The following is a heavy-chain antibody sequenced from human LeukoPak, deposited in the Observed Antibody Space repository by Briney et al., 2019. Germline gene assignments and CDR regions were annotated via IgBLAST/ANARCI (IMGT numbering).Heavy chain of an antibody. CDR2: IYYSGST. Sequence: SETLSLTCAVSGGSISSSRYYWGWIRQPPGKGLEWIGSIYYSGSTYYNPSLKSRVTISVDTSKNQFPLKLSSVTAADTAVYYCARLAGYSSGWCGTDYYYYGMDVWGQGTTVTVSS. D-gene: IGHD6-19*01. CDR3: ARLAGYSSGWCGTDYYYYGMDV. J-gene: IGHJ6*02. V-gene: IGHV4-39*01. CDR1: GGSISSSRYY.